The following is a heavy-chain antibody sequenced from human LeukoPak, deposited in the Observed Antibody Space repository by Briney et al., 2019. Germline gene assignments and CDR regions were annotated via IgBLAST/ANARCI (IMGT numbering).Heavy chain of an antibody. D-gene: IGHD4-11*01. Sequence: GEFLTISCRLSGFSSSTYWIAWVRQMPGNGLEWMGVIQPDDSDTTYSPSFQGQVSISADKSINTAFLQWSSLEASDTAMYYCARPLFSSNYKAFDLWGQGTLVTVSS. V-gene: IGHV5-51*01. CDR3: ARPLFSSNYKAFDL. CDR1: GFSSSTYW. CDR2: IQPDDSDT. J-gene: IGHJ3*01.